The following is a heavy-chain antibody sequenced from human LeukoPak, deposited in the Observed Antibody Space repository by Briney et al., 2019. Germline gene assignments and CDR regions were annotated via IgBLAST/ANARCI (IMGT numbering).Heavy chain of an antibody. CDR1: GGSFSGYY. V-gene: IGHV4-34*01. J-gene: IGHJ4*02. CDR2: INHSGST. D-gene: IGHD3-16*01. CDR3: ESLRGSRDY. Sequence: SSETLSLTCAVYGGSFSGYYWSWIRQPPGKGLEWIGEINHSGSTNYNPSLKSRVTISVDTSKNQFSLKLSSVTAADTAVYYCESLRGSRDYWGQGTLVTVSS.